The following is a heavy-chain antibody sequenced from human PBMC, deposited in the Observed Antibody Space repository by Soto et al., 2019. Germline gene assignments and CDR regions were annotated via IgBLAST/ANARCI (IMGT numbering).Heavy chain of an antibody. CDR3: ARELPGLYYFGC. D-gene: IGHD4-17*01. J-gene: IGHJ4*02. V-gene: IGHV1-3*01. CDR1: EYTFSSYT. CDR2: INAGNGDS. Sequence: ASVKVSCKASEYTFSSYTLHWVRQAPGQRLEWMGWINAGNGDSKYSQKFQGRVSISRDTSASTASMELSSLTSEDTAVYYCARELPGLYYFGCWGQGTLVTVSS.